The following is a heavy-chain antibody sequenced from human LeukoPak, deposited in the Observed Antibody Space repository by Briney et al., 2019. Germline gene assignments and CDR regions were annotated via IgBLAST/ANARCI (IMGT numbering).Heavy chain of an antibody. J-gene: IGHJ3*02. CDR3: ARHFWQNYDAFDI. D-gene: IGHD3-3*01. CDR1: GGSISSYY. Sequence: PSETLSLTCTVSGGSISSYYWSWIRQPPGKGLEWIGYIYYSGSTNYNPSLKSRVRISVDTSKNQFSLKLSSVTAADTAVYYCARHFWQNYDAFDIWGQGTMVTVSS. V-gene: IGHV4-59*08. CDR2: IYYSGST.